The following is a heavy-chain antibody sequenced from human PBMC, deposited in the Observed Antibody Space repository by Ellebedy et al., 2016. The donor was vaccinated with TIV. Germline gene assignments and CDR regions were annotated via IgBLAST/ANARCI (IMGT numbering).Heavy chain of an antibody. V-gene: IGHV4-59*13. CDR3: ARAIAAAGPNIPTEIYYFDY. J-gene: IGHJ4*02. CDR2: IYYSGST. D-gene: IGHD6-13*01. CDR1: GGSISSYY. Sequence: SETLSLXXTVSGGSISSYYWSWIRQPPGKGLEWIGYIYYSGSTNYNPSLKSRVTISVDTSKNQFSLKLSSVTAADTAVYYCARAIAAAGPNIPTEIYYFDYWGQGTLVTVSS.